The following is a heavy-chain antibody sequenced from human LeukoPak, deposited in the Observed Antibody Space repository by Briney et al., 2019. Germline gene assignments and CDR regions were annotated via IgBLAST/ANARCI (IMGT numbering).Heavy chain of an antibody. CDR3: ARGFEEYGDYGKSFDY. CDR2: ISSTNTYI. V-gene: IGHV3-21*01. Sequence: GGSLRLSCAASGFTFSSYSMNWVRQAPGKGLEWVSSISSTNTYIYYADSVKGRFTVSRDIAESPLYLQMDGLRVEDSAVYYCARGFEEYGDYGKSFDYWGPGTLVTVSS. D-gene: IGHD4-17*01. CDR1: GFTFSSYS. J-gene: IGHJ4*02.